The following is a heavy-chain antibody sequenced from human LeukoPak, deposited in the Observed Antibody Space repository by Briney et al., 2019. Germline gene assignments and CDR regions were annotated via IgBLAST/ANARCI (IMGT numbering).Heavy chain of an antibody. D-gene: IGHD2-21*02. CDR2: IYYSGST. CDR3: AREVVVTATYFDY. CDR1: GGSISSYY. V-gene: IGHV4-59*12. Sequence: PSETLSLTCTVSGGSISSYYWSWIRQPPGKGLEWIGYIYYSGSTNYNPSLKSRVTISVDTSKNQFSLKLSSVTAADTAVYYCAREVVVTATYFDYWGQGTLVTVSS. J-gene: IGHJ4*02.